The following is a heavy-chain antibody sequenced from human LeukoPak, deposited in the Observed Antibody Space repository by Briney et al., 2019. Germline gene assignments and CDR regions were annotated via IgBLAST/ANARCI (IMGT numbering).Heavy chain of an antibody. V-gene: IGHV3-23*01. D-gene: IGHD3-10*01. CDR3: AKDSASLWFGELIFFDY. Sequence: GGSLRLSCAASGFTFSSYAMSWVRQAPGKGLEWASAISGSGGSTYYADSVKGRFTISRDNSKNTLYLQMNSLRAEDTAVYYCAKDSASLWFGELIFFDYWGQGTLVTVSP. J-gene: IGHJ4*02. CDR1: GFTFSSYA. CDR2: ISGSGGST.